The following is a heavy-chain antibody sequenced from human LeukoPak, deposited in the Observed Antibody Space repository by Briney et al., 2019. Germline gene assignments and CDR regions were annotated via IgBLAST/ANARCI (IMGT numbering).Heavy chain of an antibody. J-gene: IGHJ5*02. D-gene: IGHD2-2*01. Sequence: ASVKVSYKASGYTFTGCYMHWVRQAPGQGLEWMGWINPNSGGTNYAQKFQGRVTMTRDTSISTAYMELSRLRSDDTAVYYCARAGYSSTRCYVNWFDPWGQGTLVTVSS. CDR1: GYTFTGCY. CDR3: ARAGYSSTRCYVNWFDP. CDR2: INPNSGGT. V-gene: IGHV1-2*02.